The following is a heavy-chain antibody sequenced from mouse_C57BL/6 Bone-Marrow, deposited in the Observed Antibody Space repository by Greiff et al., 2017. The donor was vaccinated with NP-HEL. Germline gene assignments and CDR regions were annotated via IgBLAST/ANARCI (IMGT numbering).Heavy chain of an antibody. CDR1: GYTFTSYW. Sequence: VQLKQPGAELVKPGASVKLSCKASGYTFTSYWMHWVKQRPGQGLEWIGMIHPNSGSTNYNEKFKSKATLTVDKSSSTAYMQLSSLTSEDSAVYYCARSLSNFHYYAMDYWGQGTSVTVSS. J-gene: IGHJ4*01. D-gene: IGHD2-5*01. CDR2: IHPNSGST. V-gene: IGHV1-64*01. CDR3: ARSLSNFHYYAMDY.